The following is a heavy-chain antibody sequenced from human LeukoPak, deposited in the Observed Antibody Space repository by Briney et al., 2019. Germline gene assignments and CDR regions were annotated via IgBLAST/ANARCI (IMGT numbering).Heavy chain of an antibody. Sequence: ASVKVSCKAFGYTFTSNYMHWVRQAPGQGPEWMGVISPSGGSTTYAQKFQGRVTITADKSTSTAYMELSSLRSEDTAVYYCARDRDDYGDYGTAYYYYMDVWGKGTTVTVSS. D-gene: IGHD4-17*01. CDR3: ARDRDDYGDYGTAYYYYMDV. CDR2: ISPSGGST. CDR1: GYTFTSNY. V-gene: IGHV1-46*01. J-gene: IGHJ6*03.